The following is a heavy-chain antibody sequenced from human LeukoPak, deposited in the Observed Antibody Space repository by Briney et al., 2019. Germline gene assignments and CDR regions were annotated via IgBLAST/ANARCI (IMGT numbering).Heavy chain of an antibody. Sequence: SETLSLTCTVSGGSISSYYWSWIRQPPGKGLEWIGYIYYSGSTNYNPSLKSRVTISVDTSKNQFSLKLSSVTAADTAVYYCAGREVVTAIRDAFDIWGQGTMVTDSS. CDR2: IYYSGST. D-gene: IGHD2-21*02. CDR3: AGREVVTAIRDAFDI. J-gene: IGHJ3*02. V-gene: IGHV4-59*01. CDR1: GGSISSYY.